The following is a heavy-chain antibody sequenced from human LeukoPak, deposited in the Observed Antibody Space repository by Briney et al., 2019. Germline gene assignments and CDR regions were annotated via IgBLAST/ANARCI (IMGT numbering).Heavy chain of an antibody. Sequence: SETLSLTCTASGGSISSYYWSWIRQPPGKGLEWIGYIYYSGSTNYNPSLKSRVTMSVDTSKNQFSLKLSSVTAADTAVYYCARTEYGSGSYPSYFDYWGQGTLVTVSS. CDR3: ARTEYGSGSYPSYFDY. CDR1: GGSISSYY. D-gene: IGHD3-10*01. CDR2: IYYSGST. V-gene: IGHV4-59*12. J-gene: IGHJ4*02.